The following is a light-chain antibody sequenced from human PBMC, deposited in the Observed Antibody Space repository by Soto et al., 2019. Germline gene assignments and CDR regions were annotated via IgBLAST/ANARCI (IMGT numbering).Light chain of an antibody. CDR2: DAS. V-gene: IGKV1-5*01. CDR3: QQYNSYSWT. CDR1: QSISSW. J-gene: IGKJ1*01. Sequence: DIQMTQSPSTLSASVGDRVTITCRASQSISSWLAWYQQKPGKAPKLLIYDASSLESGVPSRFSGSGSGTELPLTISSLQPDDFATYYCQQYNSYSWTFGQGTKVEIK.